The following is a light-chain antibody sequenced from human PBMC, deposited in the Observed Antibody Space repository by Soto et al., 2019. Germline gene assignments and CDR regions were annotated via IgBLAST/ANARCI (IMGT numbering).Light chain of an antibody. V-gene: IGLV2-23*02. CDR2: EVA. CDR1: STDPATYDL. J-gene: IGLJ2*01. Sequence: QSVLTQPASVSGSPGQSITISCTGTSTDPATYDLVSWYQQHPGKAPQLIIYEVAKRPSGVSARFSGSQSGDTASLTISGLQAADEAYYYCCSRLFGGGTQLT. CDR3: CSRL.